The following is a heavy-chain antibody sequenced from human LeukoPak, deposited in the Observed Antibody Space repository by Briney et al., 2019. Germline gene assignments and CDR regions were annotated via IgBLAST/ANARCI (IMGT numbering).Heavy chain of an antibody. V-gene: IGHV4-39*07. CDR3: ARDSRISAAGRGLYYFDY. CDR2: IYYSGST. CDR1: GVSISSGSNY. Sequence: SETLSLTCRVSGVSISSGSNYWGWIRQPPGKTLEWIGSIYYSGSTYYNPSLKSRVTISVDTSKNQFSLKLSSVTAADTAVYYCARDSRISAAGRGLYYFDYWGQGTLVTVSS. D-gene: IGHD6-13*01. J-gene: IGHJ4*02.